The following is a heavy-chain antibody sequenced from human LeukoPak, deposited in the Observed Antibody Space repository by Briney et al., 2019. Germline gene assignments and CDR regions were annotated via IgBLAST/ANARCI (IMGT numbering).Heavy chain of an antibody. V-gene: IGHV4-59*01. CDR3: ARGAGEYNYGYYFDS. CDR1: GGSISPYY. D-gene: IGHD5-18*01. CDR2: IHYSGSA. J-gene: IGHJ4*02. Sequence: PSETLSLTCTVSGGSISPYYWGWIRQPPGKGLEFVGFIHYSGSANYNPSLKSRVAISLETSKNQFSLNLSSVIAADTAMYFCARGAGEYNYGYYFDSWGQGTLVSVSS.